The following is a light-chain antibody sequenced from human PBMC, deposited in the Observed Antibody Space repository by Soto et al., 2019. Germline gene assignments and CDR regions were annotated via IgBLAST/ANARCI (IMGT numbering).Light chain of an antibody. V-gene: IGKV3-11*01. J-gene: IGKJ3*01. CDR1: QSVDNY. Sequence: EIVLTQSPATLSLSPGERATLSCRARQSVDNYLAWYQQKPGQAPRLLIYDVSNRATGTPARFSGSESGTDFTLSISSLEPEDFAVYYCQQRSNRPRFTFGPGTKVDIK. CDR3: QQRSNRPRFT. CDR2: DVS.